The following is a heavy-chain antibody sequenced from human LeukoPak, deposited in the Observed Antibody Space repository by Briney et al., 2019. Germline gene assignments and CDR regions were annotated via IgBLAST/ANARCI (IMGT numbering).Heavy chain of an antibody. Sequence: GGSLILSCAASGFRFNTNWMSWVRQALGKGPEWVANIKTDGSETYYVDSVKGRFTISRDNAKNSFYLQMNSLRVEDTAVYYCARDGDGYPDWGQGTSVTVSS. CDR3: ARDGDGYPD. J-gene: IGHJ6*02. CDR2: IKTDGSET. D-gene: IGHD5-18*01. V-gene: IGHV3-7*01. CDR1: GFRFNTNW.